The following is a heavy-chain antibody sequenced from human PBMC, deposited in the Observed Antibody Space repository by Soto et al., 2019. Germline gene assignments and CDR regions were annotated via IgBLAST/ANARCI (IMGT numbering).Heavy chain of an antibody. CDR3: ARTIFGVVIIGYYGMDV. D-gene: IGHD3-3*01. J-gene: IGHJ6*02. CDR1: GGSISSGGYY. V-gene: IGHV4-31*03. CDR2: IYYSGST. Sequence: PSETLSLTCTVSGGSISSGGYYWSWIRQHPGKGLEWIGYIYYSGSTYYNPSLKSRVTISVDTSISTAYMELSRLRSDDTAVYYCARTIFGVVIIGYYGMDVWGQGTTVTVSS.